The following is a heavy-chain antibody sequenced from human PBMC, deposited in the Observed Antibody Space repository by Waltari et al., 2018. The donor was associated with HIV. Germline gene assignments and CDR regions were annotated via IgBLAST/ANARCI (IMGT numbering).Heavy chain of an antibody. D-gene: IGHD3-22*01. CDR1: GYTFTSYG. CDR3: ATDIINYYDSSGPDAFGI. J-gene: IGHJ3*02. V-gene: IGHV1-18*01. Sequence: QVQLVQSGAEVKKPGASVKVSCKASGYTFTSYGISWVRQAPGQGLEWMGWISAYNGNTSYAQKLQGRVTMTTDTSTSTAYMELRSLRSDDTAVYYCATDIINYYDSSGPDAFGIWGQGTMVTVSS. CDR2: ISAYNGNT.